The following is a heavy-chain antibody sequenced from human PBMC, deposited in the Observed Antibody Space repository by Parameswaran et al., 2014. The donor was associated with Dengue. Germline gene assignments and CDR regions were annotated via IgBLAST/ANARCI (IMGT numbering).Heavy chain of an antibody. CDR2: IWYDGSNK. D-gene: IGHD5-12*01. CDR1: GFTFSSYG. V-gene: IGHV3-33*01. Sequence: QAGGSLRLSCAASGFTFSSYGMHWVRQAPGKGLEWVAVIWYDGSNKYYADSVKGRFTISRDNAKNSLYLQMNSLRAEDTAVYYCAREVGWLPDYWGQGALVTVSS. J-gene: IGHJ4*02. CDR3: AREVGWLPDY.